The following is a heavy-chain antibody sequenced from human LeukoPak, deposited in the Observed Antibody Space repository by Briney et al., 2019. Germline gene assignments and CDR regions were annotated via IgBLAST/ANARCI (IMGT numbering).Heavy chain of an antibody. CDR3: ARDNLPETPFDP. Sequence: GGSLRLSCAASGFTFSTYAMHWVRQAPGKGLEWVALISYDGSNKYYADSVKGRFTISRDNSKDTLYLQMNSLRAEDTAVYYCARDNLPETPFDPWGQGTLVTVSS. V-gene: IGHV3-30-3*01. J-gene: IGHJ5*02. D-gene: IGHD1-14*01. CDR1: GFTFSTYA. CDR2: ISYDGSNK.